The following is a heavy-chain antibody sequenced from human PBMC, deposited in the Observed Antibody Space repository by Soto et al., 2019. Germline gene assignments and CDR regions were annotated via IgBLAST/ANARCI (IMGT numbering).Heavy chain of an antibody. CDR3: AKEGEGLDS. Sequence: QVQLVESGGGVVQPGRSLRLSCTTSGFTFSSYAMHWVRQAPGKGLEWVAVILYDGSNKYYAESVKGRFTISRDNSKNTLDLQRNSLRAEDTALYYCAKEGEGLDSWGQGTLVTVSS. CDR1: GFTFSSYA. V-gene: IGHV3-30-3*02. J-gene: IGHJ4*02. CDR2: ILYDGSNK.